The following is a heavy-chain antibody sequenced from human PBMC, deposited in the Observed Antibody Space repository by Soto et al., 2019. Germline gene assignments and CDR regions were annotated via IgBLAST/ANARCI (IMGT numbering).Heavy chain of an antibody. J-gene: IGHJ4*02. CDR1: GFTVSSYH. V-gene: IGHV3-9*01. CDR3: AKGRSGYSNSWPDY. Sequence: PGGSLRLSCAASGFTVSSYHMSWVRQAPGKGLEWVSGISWNSNKIDYADSVKGRFTISRDNAKNSLYLQMNSLRAEDTALYYCAKGRSGYSNSWPDYWGQGTLVTVSS. CDR2: ISWNSNKI. D-gene: IGHD6-13*01.